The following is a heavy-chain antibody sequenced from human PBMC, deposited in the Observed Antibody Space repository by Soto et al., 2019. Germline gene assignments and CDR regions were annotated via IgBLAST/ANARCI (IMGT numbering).Heavy chain of an antibody. D-gene: IGHD3-3*01. V-gene: IGHV1-8*01. CDR3: ARAPMSYDFWSGYYIYYYYYMDV. Sequence: QVQLVQSGAEVKKPGASVKVSCKASGYTFTSYDINWVRQATGQGLEWMGWMNPNSGNTGYAQKFQGRVTMTRNTSISTAYRELSSLRSADTAVYYCARAPMSYDFWSGYYIYYYYYMDVWGKGTTVTVSS. CDR1: GYTFTSYD. CDR2: MNPNSGNT. J-gene: IGHJ6*03.